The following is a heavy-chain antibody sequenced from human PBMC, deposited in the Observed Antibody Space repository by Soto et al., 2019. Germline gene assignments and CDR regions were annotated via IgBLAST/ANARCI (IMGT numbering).Heavy chain of an antibody. CDR2: ISYDGSNK. J-gene: IGHJ4*02. V-gene: IGHV3-30*18. D-gene: IGHD3-22*01. Sequence: GGSLRLSCAASGFTFSSYGMHWVRQAPGKGLEWVAVISYDGSNKYYADSVKGLFTISRDNSKNTLYLQMNSLRAEDTAVYYCAKGKLITMIVVVQGDYFDYWGQGTLVTVSS. CDR3: AKGKLITMIVVVQGDYFDY. CDR1: GFTFSSYG.